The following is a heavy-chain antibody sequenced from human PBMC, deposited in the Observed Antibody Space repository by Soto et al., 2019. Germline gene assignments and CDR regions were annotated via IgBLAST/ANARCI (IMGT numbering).Heavy chain of an antibody. CDR2: IYYSGST. D-gene: IGHD5-12*01. CDR3: ARLGGYNEYYFDY. Sequence: SETLSLTCTVSGGSISSYYWSWIRQPPGKGLEWIGYIYYSGSTNYNPSLKSRVTISVDTSKNQFSLKLSSVTAADTAVYYCARLGGYNEYYFDYWGQGTLVTVSS. J-gene: IGHJ4*02. CDR1: GGSISSYY. V-gene: IGHV4-59*01.